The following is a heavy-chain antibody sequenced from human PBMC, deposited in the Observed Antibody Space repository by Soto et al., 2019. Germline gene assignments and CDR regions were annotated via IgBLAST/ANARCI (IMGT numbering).Heavy chain of an antibody. Sequence: SSETLSLTCTVSGDSISSGGYYWTWIRQHPGKGLEWIGYIYYSGSTYYNPSLKSRVTISIDTSKNQFSLKLSSVTAADTAVYYCASIVVPAAPFDYWGQGTLVTVS. CDR3: ASIVVPAAPFDY. CDR2: IYYSGST. J-gene: IGHJ4*02. CDR1: GDSISSGGYY. D-gene: IGHD2-2*01. V-gene: IGHV4-31*03.